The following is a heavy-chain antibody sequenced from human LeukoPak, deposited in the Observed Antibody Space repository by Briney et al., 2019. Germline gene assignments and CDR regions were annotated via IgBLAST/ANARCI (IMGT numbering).Heavy chain of an antibody. Sequence: KPSETLSLTCVVYGGSFSDYYWSWIRQPPGKGLEWIGEINHSGSTNYNPSLKSRVTISVDTSKNQFSLKLSSVTAADTAVYYCARRTRLRPRPWDYWGQGTLVTVSS. CDR3: ARRTRLRPRPWDY. V-gene: IGHV4-34*01. J-gene: IGHJ4*02. CDR1: GGSFSDYY. D-gene: IGHD4-17*01. CDR2: INHSGST.